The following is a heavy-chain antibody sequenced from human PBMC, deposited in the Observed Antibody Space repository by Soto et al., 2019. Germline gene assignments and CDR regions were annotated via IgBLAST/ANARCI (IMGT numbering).Heavy chain of an antibody. CDR3: ARGGGCSGGSCYK. D-gene: IGHD2-15*01. CDR1: GASISSGGYD. Sequence: PSETLPLTCTVTGASISSGGYDWSWIRQHPGKGLEWIGYIYYSGSTYYNPPLKSRVTISVDTSKNQFSLKLSSVTAADTAVYYCARGGGCSGGSCYKWGQGTLVTVSS. V-gene: IGHV4-31*03. CDR2: IYYSGST. J-gene: IGHJ4*02.